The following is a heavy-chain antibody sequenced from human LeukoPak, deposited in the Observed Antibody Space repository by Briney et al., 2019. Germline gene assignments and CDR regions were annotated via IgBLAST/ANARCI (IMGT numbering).Heavy chain of an antibody. V-gene: IGHV4-34*01. CDR3: ARDLRITIFGVVIQSSYYYYGMDV. Sequence: PSETLSLTCTVSGGSISSYYWSWIRQPPGKGLEWIGEINHSGSTNYNPSLKSRVTISVDTSKNQFSLKLSSVTAADTAVYYCARDLRITIFGVVIQSSYYYYGMDVWGQGTTVTVSS. CDR1: GGSISSYY. CDR2: INHSGST. D-gene: IGHD3-3*01. J-gene: IGHJ6*02.